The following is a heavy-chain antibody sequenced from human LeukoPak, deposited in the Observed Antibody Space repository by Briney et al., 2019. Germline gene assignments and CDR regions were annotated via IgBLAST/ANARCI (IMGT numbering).Heavy chain of an antibody. V-gene: IGHV4-39*01. CDR2: ICSSGSA. CDR1: GGSISNRNYH. CDR3: ARVGWDYDSSGYYYFDY. J-gene: IGHJ4*02. Sequence: PSETLSLTCTVSGGSISNRNYHWGWIRQPPGKGLEWIGSICSSGSAYYNPSLKSRVTTSIDTSKNQFSLKLSSVTAADTAVYYCARVGWDYDSSGYYYFDYWGQGTLVTVSS. D-gene: IGHD3-22*01.